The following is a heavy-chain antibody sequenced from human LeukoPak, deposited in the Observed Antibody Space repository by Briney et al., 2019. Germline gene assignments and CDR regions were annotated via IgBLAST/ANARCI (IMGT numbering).Heavy chain of an antibody. CDR1: GFILSGSG. CDR2: VRSNSNNYAT. CDR3: TRLDEAADGFVRGAVTRAYDI. Sequence: PGGSLRLPCAASGFILSGSGIHWVRQASGKGLEWVGRVRSNSNNYATSYAASVKGRFTVSRDDSKNTAYLTMNSLETEDTAIYYCTRLDEAADGFVRGAVTRAYDIWGQGTMVTVSS. D-gene: IGHD3-10*01. J-gene: IGHJ3*02. V-gene: IGHV3-73*01.